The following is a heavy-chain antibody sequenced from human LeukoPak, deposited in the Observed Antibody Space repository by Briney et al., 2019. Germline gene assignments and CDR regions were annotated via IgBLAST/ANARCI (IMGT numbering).Heavy chain of an antibody. CDR2: IYSGGNT. CDR3: ARGTYRSGWTGPLDY. J-gene: IGHJ4*02. D-gene: IGHD6-19*01. V-gene: IGHV3-53*01. Sequence: GGSLTLSCAASGFTVSSNYMSWVRQAPGKGLEWVSVIYSGGNTYYADSVKGRFTISRDNSRNTLFLQMDSLSAEATAVYYCARGTYRSGWTGPLDYWGQGTLVTVSS. CDR1: GFTVSSNY.